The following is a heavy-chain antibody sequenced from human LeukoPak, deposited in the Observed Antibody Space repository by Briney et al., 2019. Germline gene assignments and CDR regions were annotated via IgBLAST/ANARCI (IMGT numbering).Heavy chain of an antibody. CDR3: ARGSLYSSSWTHRFDY. CDR1: GFTLSDYY. V-gene: IGHV3-11*06. J-gene: IGHJ4*02. CDR2: ISSSSSYT. D-gene: IGHD6-13*01. Sequence: GGSLRLSCAASGFTLSDYYMSWVRQAPGKGLDWVSHISSSSSYTNYADSVKGRFTISRDNAKNSLYLQMNSLRAEDTAVYYCARGSLYSSSWTHRFDYWGQGTLVTVSS.